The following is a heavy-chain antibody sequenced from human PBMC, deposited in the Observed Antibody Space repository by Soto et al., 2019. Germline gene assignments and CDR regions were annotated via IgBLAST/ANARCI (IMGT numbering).Heavy chain of an antibody. CDR1: GHTFITFG. CDR3: ATDTTQCDHKYWDS. V-gene: IGHV1-18*01. Sequence: QVQLEQSGVEMRKPGASVKVSCKASGHTFITFGVSWVRQAPGQGLEWMGWINNRNGNTNYAQKFQGRVSMTRDTSTTTVYMELRSLTSDDAAVYFCATDTTQCDHKYWDSWGQGPLVIVSS. CDR2: INNRNGNT. D-gene: IGHD2-8*02. J-gene: IGHJ4*02.